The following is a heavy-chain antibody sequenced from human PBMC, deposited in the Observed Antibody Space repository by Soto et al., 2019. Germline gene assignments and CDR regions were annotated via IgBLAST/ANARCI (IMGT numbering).Heavy chain of an antibody. J-gene: IGHJ4*02. CDR2: ISSDGRNK. CDR3: AKDRASSDYGGSDFGC. Sequence: GGSLRLSCAASGFTFSSYGIHWVRQAPGKGLEWVAVISSDGRNKYYGDSVKGRCTISRDNSKNTLFLQMNSLRVEDTAVYYCAKDRASSDYGGSDFGCRGQGTLVTVSS. CDR1: GFTFSSYG. V-gene: IGHV3-30*18. D-gene: IGHD4-17*01.